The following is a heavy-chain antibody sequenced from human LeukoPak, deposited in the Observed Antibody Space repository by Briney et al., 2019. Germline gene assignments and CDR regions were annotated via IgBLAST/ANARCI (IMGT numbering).Heavy chain of an antibody. CDR1: GFTFSSYA. Sequence: GGSLRLSCAASGFTFSSYAMSWVRQAPGKGPEWVSAISGSGGSTYFADSVKGRFTISRDNSKNTLYLQMNSLRAEDTAVYYCAKDATAYYYDTSGYYSFDYWGQGTLVTVSS. J-gene: IGHJ4*02. V-gene: IGHV3-23*01. D-gene: IGHD3-22*01. CDR3: AKDATAYYYDTSGYYSFDY. CDR2: ISGSGGST.